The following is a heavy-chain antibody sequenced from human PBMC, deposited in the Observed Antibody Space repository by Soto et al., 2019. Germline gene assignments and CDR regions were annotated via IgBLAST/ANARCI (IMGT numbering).Heavy chain of an antibody. J-gene: IGHJ4*02. Sequence: PGGSLRLSCAASGFTFSTYSMNWVRQAPGKGLEWVSYIRGSSSTRYYADSVKGRFTISRDNAKNSLYLQMNSLRAEDTAVYYCLRYRHGDLNPFDYCGRGSLVPVSS. CDR2: IRGSSSTR. CDR1: GFTFSTYS. CDR3: LRYRHGDLNPFDY. D-gene: IGHD4-17*01. V-gene: IGHV3-48*01.